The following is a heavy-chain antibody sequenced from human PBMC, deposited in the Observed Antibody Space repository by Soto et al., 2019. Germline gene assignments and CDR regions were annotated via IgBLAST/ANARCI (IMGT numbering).Heavy chain of an antibody. CDR1: GFTFSSYA. Sequence: QVQLVESGRGVVQPGRSLRLSCAASGFTFSSYAMHWVRQAPGKGLEWVAVISYDGSNKYYADSVKGRFTISRDNSKNTLYLQMNSLRAEDTAVYYCARDSEGQFDYWGQGTLVTVSS. J-gene: IGHJ4*02. CDR2: ISYDGSNK. V-gene: IGHV3-30-3*01. CDR3: ARDSEGQFDY.